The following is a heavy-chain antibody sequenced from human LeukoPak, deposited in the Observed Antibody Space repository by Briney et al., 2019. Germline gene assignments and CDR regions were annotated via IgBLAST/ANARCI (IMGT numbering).Heavy chain of an antibody. CDR1: GFTFSSYA. V-gene: IGHV3-7*01. D-gene: IGHD5-24*01. Sequence: GGSLRLSCAASGFTFSSYAMSWVRQAPGKGLEGVANINQGGSEKYFVDSVRGRFTISRDNAKNLLHLQMGTLRADDTAVYYCARERDGRFFDYWGQGTLVTVSS. CDR2: INQGGSEK. CDR3: ARERDGRFFDY. J-gene: IGHJ4*02.